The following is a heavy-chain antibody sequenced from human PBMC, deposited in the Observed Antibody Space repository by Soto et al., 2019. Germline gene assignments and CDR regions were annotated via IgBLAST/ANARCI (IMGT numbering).Heavy chain of an antibody. Sequence: SETLSLTCTVSGGSISSYYWSWIRQPPGKGLEWIGYIYYSGSTNYNPSLKSRVTISVDTSKNQFSLKLSSVTAADTAVYYCARGIQLWSRYYYGMDVWGQGTTVTVSS. D-gene: IGHD5-18*01. CDR2: IYYSGST. V-gene: IGHV4-59*01. CDR1: GGSISSYY. J-gene: IGHJ6*02. CDR3: ARGIQLWSRYYYGMDV.